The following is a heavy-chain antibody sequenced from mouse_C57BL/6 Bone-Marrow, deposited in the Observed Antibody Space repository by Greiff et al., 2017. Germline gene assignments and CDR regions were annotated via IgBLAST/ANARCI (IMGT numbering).Heavy chain of an antibody. CDR3: AREEGHWALAMDY. V-gene: IGHV5-16*01. J-gene: IGHJ4*01. D-gene: IGHD4-1*01. Sequence: EVHLVESEGGLVQPGSSMKLSCTASGFTFSDYYMPWVRQVPEKGLEWVANITYYGSSTSYLDFLTGRFIFSIVNAKNILYLQISSMKAEDTETYYCAREEGHWALAMDYWGQGTSVTVSS. CDR2: ITYYGSST. CDR1: GFTFSDYY.